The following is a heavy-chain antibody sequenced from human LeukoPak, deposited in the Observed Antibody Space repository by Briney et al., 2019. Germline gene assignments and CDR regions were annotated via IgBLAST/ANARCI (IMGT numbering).Heavy chain of an antibody. CDR2: IKSKTDGGTT. CDR3: TTQILTLRNWFDP. CDR1: GFTFSNAW. V-gene: IGHV3-15*01. Sequence: GGSLRLSCAASGFTFSNAWMSWVRQAPGKGLEWVGRIKSKTDGGTTDYAAPVKGRFTISRDDSKNTLYLQMNSLKTEDTAVYYCTTQILTLRNWFDPWGQGTLVTVSS. J-gene: IGHJ5*02. D-gene: IGHD3-9*01.